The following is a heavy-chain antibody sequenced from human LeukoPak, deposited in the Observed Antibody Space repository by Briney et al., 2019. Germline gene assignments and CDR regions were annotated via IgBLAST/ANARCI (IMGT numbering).Heavy chain of an antibody. CDR3: ARDAYCGGDCYSGYFDY. V-gene: IGHV3-66*01. Sequence: PGGSLRLSCAASEFTVSSNYMSWIRQAPGKGLEWVSAIYSGGSTYYADSVKGRFTISRDNSKNTLYLQMNSLRAEDTAVYYCARDAYCGGDCYSGYFDYWGQGTLVTVSS. CDR1: EFTVSSNY. J-gene: IGHJ4*02. CDR2: IYSGGST. D-gene: IGHD2-21*02.